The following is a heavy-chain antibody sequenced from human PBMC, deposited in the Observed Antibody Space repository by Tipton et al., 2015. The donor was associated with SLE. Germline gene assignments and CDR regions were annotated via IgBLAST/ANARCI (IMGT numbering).Heavy chain of an antibody. CDR1: GVSISNYY. D-gene: IGHD5-12*01. CDR3: ARHHSLLRRFDP. Sequence: TLSLTCYVTGVSISNYYWTWIRQSPGKGLEWIGNVYKNYNPSLESRVTISLDTAKNQFSLRLSSVTAADTAVYFCARHHSLLRRFDPWGQGTLVTVSS. J-gene: IGHJ5*02. CDR2: VYKN. V-gene: IGHV4-59*08.